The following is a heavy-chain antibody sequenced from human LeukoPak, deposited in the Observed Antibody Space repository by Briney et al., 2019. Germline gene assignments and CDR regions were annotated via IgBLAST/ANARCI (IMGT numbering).Heavy chain of an antibody. V-gene: IGHV3-7*01. CDR1: GFTFSSYW. CDR3: ARDGLVPLYFDI. CDR2: IKQDGSEE. D-gene: IGHD4/OR15-4a*01. Sequence: GGSLRLSCAASGFTFSSYWMSWVRQAPGKGLEWVANIKQDGSEEYYVDSVKGRFTISRDNARNSLYLQMNSLRAEDTAVYYCARDGLVPLYFDIWGQGTMVTVSS. J-gene: IGHJ3*02.